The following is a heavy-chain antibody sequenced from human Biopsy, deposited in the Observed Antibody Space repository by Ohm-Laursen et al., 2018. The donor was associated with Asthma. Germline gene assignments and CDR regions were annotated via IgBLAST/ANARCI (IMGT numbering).Heavy chain of an antibody. J-gene: IGHJ4*02. D-gene: IGHD2-2*01. V-gene: IGHV4-34*01. CDR2: THHSGYT. CDR3: ARHDHRWDTYADF. CDR1: GGSFSSNY. Sequence: SETLSLTCAVYGGSFSSNYWSWIRQTPGKGLEWLGDTHHSGYTYYSPSLKSRVTISVDTSKNQFSLILSSVTAADTAVYYCARHDHRWDTYADFWGQGTLVTVSS.